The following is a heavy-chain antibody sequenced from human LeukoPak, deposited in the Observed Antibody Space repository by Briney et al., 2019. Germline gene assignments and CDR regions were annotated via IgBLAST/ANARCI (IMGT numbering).Heavy chain of an antibody. CDR3: ARVYDDFWSANWFDP. CDR1: GGTFSSYA. Sequence: GASVNVSCKASGGTFSSYAISWVRQAPGQGLECMGGIIPIFGTANYAQKLQGRVTITADKSTSTAYMELSSLRSEDTAVYYCARVYDDFWSANWFDPWGQGTLVTVSS. CDR2: IIPIFGTA. J-gene: IGHJ5*02. D-gene: IGHD3-3*01. V-gene: IGHV1-69*06.